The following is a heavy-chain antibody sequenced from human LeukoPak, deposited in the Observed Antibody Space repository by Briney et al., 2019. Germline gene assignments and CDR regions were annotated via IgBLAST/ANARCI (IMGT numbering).Heavy chain of an antibody. CDR3: AKVSLPYYYDSSGYNFDY. V-gene: IGHV3-23*01. J-gene: IGHJ4*02. Sequence: PGGSLRLSCAASGFTFSSYAMSWVRQAPGKGLEWVSAISGSGGSTYYADSVKGRFTISRYNSKNTLYLQMNSLRAEDTAVYYCAKVSLPYYYDSSGYNFDYWGQGTLVTVSS. CDR2: ISGSGGST. CDR1: GFTFSSYA. D-gene: IGHD3-22*01.